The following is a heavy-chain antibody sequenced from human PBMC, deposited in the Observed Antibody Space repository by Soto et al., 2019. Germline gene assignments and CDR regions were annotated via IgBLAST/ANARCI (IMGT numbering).Heavy chain of an antibody. CDR2: VSGSGGST. V-gene: IGHV3-23*01. J-gene: IGHJ4*02. CDR3: ARRGPGTYFDY. Sequence: EVQLLESGGGLVQPGGSLRLSCAASGFTFSGYAMRWVRQAPGKGLEWVSAVSGSGGSTYYADSVKGRFTISRDNSKNTLYLQMNSLTAEDTAVYYCARRGPGTYFDYWGQGTLVTVSS. D-gene: IGHD6-13*01. CDR1: GFTFSGYA.